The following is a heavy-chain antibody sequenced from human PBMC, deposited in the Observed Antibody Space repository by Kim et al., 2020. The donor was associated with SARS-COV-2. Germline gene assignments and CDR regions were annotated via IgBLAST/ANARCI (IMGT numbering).Heavy chain of an antibody. D-gene: IGHD3-10*01. J-gene: IGHJ6*02. V-gene: IGHV3-30*02. Sequence: KGRCTISRDNSKKTMFLQMKSLRAEDTAVYYCAKRGDYGSGTYYHFGMDVWGQGTTVTVSS. CDR3: AKRGDYGSGTYYHFGMDV.